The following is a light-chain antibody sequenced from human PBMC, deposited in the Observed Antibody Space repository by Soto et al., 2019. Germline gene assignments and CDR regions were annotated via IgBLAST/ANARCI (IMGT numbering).Light chain of an antibody. CDR2: DAS. Sequence: IQMTHSPSSLSASVLYRVTITCQASQDISNYLNGYQQKPGKAPKLLIYDASNLETGVPSRFSGSGSGTDFTFTISSLQPEDIATYYCQQYDNLPWTFGQGTKVDIK. CDR1: QDISNY. J-gene: IGKJ1*01. V-gene: IGKV1-33*01. CDR3: QQYDNLPWT.